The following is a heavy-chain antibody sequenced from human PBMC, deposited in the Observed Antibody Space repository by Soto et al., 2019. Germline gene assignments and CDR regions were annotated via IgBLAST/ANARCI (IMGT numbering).Heavy chain of an antibody. J-gene: IGHJ4*02. CDR3: ATAPQSSGSYGRIF. D-gene: IGHD6-19*01. V-gene: IGHV1-24*01. CDR1: GYTLTELS. Sequence: ASVKVSCKVSGYTLTELSMHWVRQAPGKGLEWMGGFDPEDGETIYAQKSQGRVTMTEDTSTDTAYMELSSLRSEDTAVYYCATAPQSSGSYGRIFWGQGTLVSVSS. CDR2: FDPEDGET.